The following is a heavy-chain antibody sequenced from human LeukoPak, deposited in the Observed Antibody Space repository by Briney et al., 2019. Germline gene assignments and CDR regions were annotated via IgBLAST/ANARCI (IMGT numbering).Heavy chain of an antibody. Sequence: PSETLSLTCIVSGGSISSYYWSWIRQPPGKGLEWIGYIYYSGSTNYNPSLKSRVTISVDTSKNQFSLKLSSVTAADTAVYYCARTIDRFFDYWGQGTLVTVSS. J-gene: IGHJ4*02. D-gene: IGHD4/OR15-4a*01. CDR1: GGSISSYY. CDR3: ARTIDRFFDY. CDR2: IYYSGST. V-gene: IGHV4-59*01.